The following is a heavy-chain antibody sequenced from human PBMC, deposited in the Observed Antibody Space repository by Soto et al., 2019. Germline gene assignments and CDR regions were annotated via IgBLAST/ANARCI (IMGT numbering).Heavy chain of an antibody. CDR3: AKGSYADYFDY. D-gene: IGHD2-2*01. CDR1: GFTFSSYA. CDR2: ISGSGGST. V-gene: IGHV3-23*01. J-gene: IGHJ4*02. Sequence: PGGSLRLSCAASGFTFSSYAMSWVRQAPGKGLEWVSTISGSGGSTFYADSVKGRFTISRDNSKNTLYLQMNSLRAEDTAVYFCAKGSYADYFDYWGQGTLVTVSS.